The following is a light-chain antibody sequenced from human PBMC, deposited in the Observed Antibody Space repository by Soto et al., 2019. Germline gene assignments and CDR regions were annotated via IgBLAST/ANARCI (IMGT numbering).Light chain of an antibody. V-gene: IGKV3-20*01. J-gene: IGKJ2*01. Sequence: EIVLTQSPGTLSLSPGERATLSCRASRSLSSSYVGWYQQKPGQAPRLLIYAASRRATSIPDRFSGSGSATEYTLTISKLELEDFAVYYCKQQATFGPRTKLQLK. CDR1: RSLSSSY. CDR3: KQQAT. CDR2: AAS.